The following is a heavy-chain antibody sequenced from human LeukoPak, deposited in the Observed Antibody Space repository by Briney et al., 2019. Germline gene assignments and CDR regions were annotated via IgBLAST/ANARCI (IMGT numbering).Heavy chain of an antibody. CDR3: ARHADVPLAEYFQH. Sequence: SETLSLTCAVYGGSFSGYYWSWIRQPPGKGLEWIGEINHSGGTNYNPSLKSRVTISVDTSKNQFSLKLSSVTAADTAVYYCARHADVPLAEYFQHWGQGTLVTVSS. J-gene: IGHJ1*01. D-gene: IGHD2-2*01. CDR2: INHSGGT. CDR1: GGSFSGYY. V-gene: IGHV4-34*01.